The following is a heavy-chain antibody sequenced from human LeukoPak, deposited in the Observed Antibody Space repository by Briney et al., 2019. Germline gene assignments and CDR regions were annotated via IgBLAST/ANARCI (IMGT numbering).Heavy chain of an antibody. J-gene: IGHJ4*02. V-gene: IGHV4-34*01. CDR1: GGSFSGYY. Sequence: PSETLSLTCAVYGGSFSGYYWSWIRQPPGKGLEWIGEINHSGSTNYNPSLKSRVTISVDTSKNQFSLKLSSVTAADTAVYYCARGDNWKRQIGYWGQRTLVTVSS. D-gene: IGHD1-1*01. CDR3: ARGDNWKRQIGY. CDR2: INHSGST.